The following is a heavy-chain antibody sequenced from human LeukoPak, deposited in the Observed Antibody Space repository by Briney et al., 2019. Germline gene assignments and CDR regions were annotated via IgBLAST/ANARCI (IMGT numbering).Heavy chain of an antibody. D-gene: IGHD1-1*01. V-gene: IGHV3-23*01. CDR2: ISGSGGST. CDR3: AKDVNWAVTSSLFDY. Sequence: PGGSLRLSCAASGFTFSSYAMSWVRQAPGKGLEWVSAISGSGGSTYYADSVKGRFTISRDNSKNTLYLQMNSLRAEDTAVYYCAKDVNWAVTSSLFDYWGQGTLVTVSS. CDR1: GFTFSSYA. J-gene: IGHJ4*02.